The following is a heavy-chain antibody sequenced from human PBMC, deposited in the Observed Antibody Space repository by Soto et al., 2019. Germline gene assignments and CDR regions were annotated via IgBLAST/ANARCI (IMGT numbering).Heavy chain of an antibody. CDR3: AVPGPAGL. D-gene: IGHD7-27*01. V-gene: IGHV4-59*01. J-gene: IGHJ2*01. Sequence: QMQLQASGPGLVKPSETLSLTCTVSGGSIRSYFWSWIRQAPGKKLERLGYVYHNGNTNYNPSLRSRLTLSVDTSNNRLSLNLKSVTAADAAVYYCAVPGPAGLWGRGTLVTVAS. CDR2: VYHNGNT. CDR1: GGSIRSYF.